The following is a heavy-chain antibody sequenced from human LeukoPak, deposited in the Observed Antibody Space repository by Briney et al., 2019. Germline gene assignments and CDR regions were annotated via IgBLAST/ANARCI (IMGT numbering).Heavy chain of an antibody. J-gene: IGHJ6*02. Sequence: ASVKVSCKASGYTFTGYYMHWVRQAPGQGLEWMGWINPNSGGTNYAQKFQGRVTMTRDTSISTAYMELSRLRSDDTAVYYCATALPEYSSSWYGYYYYGTDVWGQGTTVTVSS. CDR2: INPNSGGT. V-gene: IGHV1-2*02. CDR1: GYTFTGYY. D-gene: IGHD6-13*01. CDR3: ATALPEYSSSWYGYYYYGTDV.